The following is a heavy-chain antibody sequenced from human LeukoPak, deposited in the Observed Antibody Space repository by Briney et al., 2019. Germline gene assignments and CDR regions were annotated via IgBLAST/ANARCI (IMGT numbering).Heavy chain of an antibody. CDR2: INQHGGDI. D-gene: IGHD5-18*01. V-gene: IGHV3-7*01. J-gene: IGHJ6*03. CDR3: AREADTAMQWDRYYYYYMDV. Sequence: GGSLRLSCEASGFTFSTSTMHWVRQAPGKGLEWVANINQHGGDIHYVDSVKGRFTISRGNAKNSVYLQMNSLRAEDTAVYYCAREADTAMQWDRYYYYYMDVWGKGTTVTVSS. CDR1: GFTFSTST.